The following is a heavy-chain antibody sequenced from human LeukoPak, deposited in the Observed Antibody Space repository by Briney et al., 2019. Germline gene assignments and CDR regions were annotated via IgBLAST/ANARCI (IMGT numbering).Heavy chain of an antibody. V-gene: IGHV7-4-1*02. CDR3: AKDTWDY. J-gene: IGHJ4*02. CDR1: GYTFTSYS. Sequence: ASVKVSCKASGYTFTSYSMNWVRQAPGQGLEWMGWIDANTGNPTYVQGFTGRFVLSLDTSVSTAYLQISSLKAEDTAVYYCAKDTWDYWGQGTLVTVSS. CDR2: IDANTGNP.